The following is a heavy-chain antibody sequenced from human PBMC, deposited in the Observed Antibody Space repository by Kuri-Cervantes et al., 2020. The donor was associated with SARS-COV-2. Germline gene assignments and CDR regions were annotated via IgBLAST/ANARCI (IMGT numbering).Heavy chain of an antibody. V-gene: IGHV3-30*03. CDR1: GFTFSSYA. CDR3: ARGLSNYDFWSGYSVYFDY. D-gene: IGHD3-3*01. Sequence: GESLKISCAASGFTFSSYAMSWVRQAPGKGLEWVAVISSNGSNTYFADSVKGRFTISRDNSKNTLYLQMNSLRAEDTAVYYCARGLSNYDFWSGYSVYFDYWGQGTLVTVSS. J-gene: IGHJ4*02. CDR2: ISSNGSNT.